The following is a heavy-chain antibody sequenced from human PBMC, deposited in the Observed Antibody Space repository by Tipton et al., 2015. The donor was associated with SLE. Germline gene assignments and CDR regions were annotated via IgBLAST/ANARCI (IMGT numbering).Heavy chain of an antibody. Sequence: TLSLTCTVSGGSISSYYWSWIRQPPGKGLEWIGYIYYSGSTNYNLSLKSRVTISVDTSKNQFSLKLSSVTAADTAVYYCAREDSSSWFYTRFDPWGQGTLVTVSS. CDR3: AREDSSSWFYTRFDP. D-gene: IGHD2-2*02. CDR1: GGSISSYY. CDR2: IYYSGST. V-gene: IGHV4-59*01. J-gene: IGHJ5*02.